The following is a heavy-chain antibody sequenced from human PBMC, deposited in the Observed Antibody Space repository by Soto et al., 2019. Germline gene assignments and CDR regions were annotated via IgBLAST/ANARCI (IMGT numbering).Heavy chain of an antibody. CDR1: GGTFSSYT. J-gene: IGHJ5*02. D-gene: IGHD1-26*01. V-gene: IGHV1-69*02. Sequence: QVQLVQSGAEVKKPGSSVKVSCKASGGTFSSYTISWVRQAPGQGLEWMGRIIPILGIANYAQKFQGRVTITADKSTSTAYMELSSLRSEDTAVYYCAHGRWEESRDVFRGCFDPWGQGTLVTVSS. CDR2: IIPILGIA. CDR3: AHGRWEESRDVFRGCFDP.